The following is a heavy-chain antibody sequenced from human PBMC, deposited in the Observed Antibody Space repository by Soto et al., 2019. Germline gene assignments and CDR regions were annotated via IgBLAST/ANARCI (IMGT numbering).Heavy chain of an antibody. CDR2: INHSGST. J-gene: IGHJ4*02. Sequence: KPSETLSLTCAVYCGSFSGYYWSWIRQPPGKGLEWIGEINHSGSTNYNPSLKSRVTISVDTSKNQFSLKLSSVTAADTAVYYCARGHIVYYDFWSGHDYWSQGTLVTVSS. D-gene: IGHD3-3*01. CDR3: ARGHIVYYDFWSGHDY. CDR1: CGSFSGYY. V-gene: IGHV4-34*01.